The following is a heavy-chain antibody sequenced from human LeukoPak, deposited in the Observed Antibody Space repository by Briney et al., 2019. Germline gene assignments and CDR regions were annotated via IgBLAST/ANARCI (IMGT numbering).Heavy chain of an antibody. CDR2: IYPGASNT. D-gene: IGHD4-11*01. J-gene: IGHJ4*02. CDR3: ARQSNLDYSNSAGYFDY. Sequence: PGESLKISCKGSGYSFTNYRIVWVRQMPGKGLEWMGIIYPGASNTLYNPSFQGQVTVSADKSVTTAYLQWSSLKASDTALYFCARQSNLDYSNSAGYFDYWGQGTLVTVSS. V-gene: IGHV5-51*01. CDR1: GYSFTNYR.